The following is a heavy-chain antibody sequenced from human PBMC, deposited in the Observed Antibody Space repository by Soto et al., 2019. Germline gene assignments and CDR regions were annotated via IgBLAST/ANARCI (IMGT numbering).Heavy chain of an antibody. Sequence: SETLSLTCAVYGGSFSGYYWSWIRQPPGKGLEWIGEINHSGSTNYNPSLKSRVTISVDTSKNQFSLKLSSVTAADTAVYYCARVPTIFGVACLTYGMDVWGQGTTVTVSS. V-gene: IGHV4-34*01. J-gene: IGHJ6*02. D-gene: IGHD3-3*01. CDR1: GGSFSGYY. CDR3: ARVPTIFGVACLTYGMDV. CDR2: INHSGST.